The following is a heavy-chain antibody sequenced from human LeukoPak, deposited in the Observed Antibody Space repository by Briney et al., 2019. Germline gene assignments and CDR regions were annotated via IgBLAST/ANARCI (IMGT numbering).Heavy chain of an antibody. Sequence: PGGSLRLSCTASGFIFSGSWMDWIRQAPGKGLEWVAIIKKDGSEKYYVDSMKGRFTISRDNAKNSLFLQMNSLRAEDTAIYYCTTDTWYSAGHWGQGTLVTVSS. CDR3: TTDTWYSAGH. J-gene: IGHJ4*02. V-gene: IGHV3-7*03. CDR1: GFIFSGSW. CDR2: IKKDGSEK. D-gene: IGHD2-15*01.